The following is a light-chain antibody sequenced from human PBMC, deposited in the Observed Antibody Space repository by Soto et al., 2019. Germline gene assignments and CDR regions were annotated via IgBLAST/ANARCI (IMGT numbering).Light chain of an antibody. CDR3: QSCDSSLSGYV. Sequence: QSALTQPASVSGSPGQSITISCTGTSSDVGGYNSVSWYRQDPGKAPKLMIYDVTNRPSGVSNRFSGSKSGNTASLTISGLQAEDEADYYCQSCDSSLSGYVFGTGTKVTVL. CDR1: SSDVGGYNS. J-gene: IGLJ1*01. CDR2: DVT. V-gene: IGLV2-14*01.